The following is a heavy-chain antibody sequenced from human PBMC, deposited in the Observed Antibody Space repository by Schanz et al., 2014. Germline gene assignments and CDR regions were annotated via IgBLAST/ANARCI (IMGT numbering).Heavy chain of an antibody. D-gene: IGHD3-22*01. CDR1: GFTFSDYY. Sequence: VQLVESGGYLVQPGGSLRLSCSASGFTFSDYYMSWIRQAPGKGLEWVSDISSGSSYANYADSVKDRFTVSRDNSKNTVYLQMNRLRAEDTAVYYCARVHHYDPSGWGYFDYWGQGALVTVSS. V-gene: IGHV3-11*06. CDR2: ISSGSSYA. CDR3: ARVHHYDPSGWGYFDY. J-gene: IGHJ4*02.